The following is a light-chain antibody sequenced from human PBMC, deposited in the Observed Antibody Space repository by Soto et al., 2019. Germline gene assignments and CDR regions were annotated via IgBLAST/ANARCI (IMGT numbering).Light chain of an antibody. V-gene: IGLV2-14*03. Sequence: QSALTQPASVSGSPGQSITISCTGTSSDVGGYNYVSWYQQHPGKAPKLMIYDVSNRPSGVSNRFSGSKSGNTASLTISGLQAEDEAEYYCSSYTSSSLHVFGTGTKVTV. J-gene: IGLJ1*01. CDR1: SSDVGGYNY. CDR2: DVS. CDR3: SSYTSSSLHV.